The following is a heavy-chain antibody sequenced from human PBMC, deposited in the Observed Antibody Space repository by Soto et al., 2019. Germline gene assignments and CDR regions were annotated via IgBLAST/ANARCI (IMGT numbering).Heavy chain of an antibody. D-gene: IGHD1-26*01. J-gene: IGHJ4*02. CDR1: GFTFSDHY. CDR3: ARFRGGYTRGLDY. CDR2: SRNKANSYST. V-gene: IGHV3-72*01. Sequence: EVQLVESGGGLVQPGGSLRLSCAASGFTFSDHYMDWVRQAPGKGLEWVGRSRNKANSYSTEYAASVKGRFTISRDASNNSLYLQMNSRKTEDTAVYYCARFRGGYTRGLDYWGQGTLVTVSS.